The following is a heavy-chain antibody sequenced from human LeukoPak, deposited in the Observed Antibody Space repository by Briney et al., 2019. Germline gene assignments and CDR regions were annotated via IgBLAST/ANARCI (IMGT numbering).Heavy chain of an antibody. V-gene: IGHV1-24*01. Sequence: GASVKVSCKASGYIFTGYYMHWVRQAPGKGLEWMGGFDPEDGETIYAQKFQGRVTMTEDTSTDTAYMELSSLRSEDTAVYYCATTVYYYGSGSYKNFDYWGQGTLVTVSS. CDR1: GYIFTGYY. J-gene: IGHJ4*02. CDR2: FDPEDGET. CDR3: ATTVYYYGSGSYKNFDY. D-gene: IGHD3-10*01.